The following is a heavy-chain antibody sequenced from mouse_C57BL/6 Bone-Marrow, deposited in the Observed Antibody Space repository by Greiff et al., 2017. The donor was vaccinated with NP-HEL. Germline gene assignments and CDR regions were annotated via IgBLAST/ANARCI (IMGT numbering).Heavy chain of an antibody. Sequence: QVQLQQPGAELVKPGASVKMSCKASGYTFTSYWITWVKQRPGQGLEWIGDIYPGSGSTNYNEKFKSKATLTVDTSSSTAYMQLSSLTSEDSAVFYCARWYYGSSSYYYAMDYGGRGTSVTVS. D-gene: IGHD1-1*01. CDR1: GYTFTSYW. V-gene: IGHV1-55*01. J-gene: IGHJ4*01. CDR3: ARWYYGSSSYYYAMDY. CDR2: IYPGSGST.